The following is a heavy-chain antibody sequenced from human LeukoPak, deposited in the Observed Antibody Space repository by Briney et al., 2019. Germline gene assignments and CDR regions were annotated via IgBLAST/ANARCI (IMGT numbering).Heavy chain of an antibody. CDR2: IYYSGTT. CDR1: GGSISTYY. V-gene: IGHV4-59*01. CDR3: AKTRAGEGWFDP. D-gene: IGHD7-27*01. J-gene: IGHJ5*02. Sequence: SETLSLTCTVSGGSISTYYWSWIRQPPGEGLEWIGSIYYSGTTHSNPSLKSRATISVDTSKNHLSLKVNSVTAADTAVYYCAKTRAGEGWFDPWGQGTLVTVSS.